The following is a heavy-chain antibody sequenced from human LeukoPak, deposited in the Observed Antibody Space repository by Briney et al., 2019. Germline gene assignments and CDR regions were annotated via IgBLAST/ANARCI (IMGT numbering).Heavy chain of an antibody. D-gene: IGHD5-12*01. CDR1: GFTFSSYG. CDR3: ARANTYDSNYYYGMDV. V-gene: IGHV3-33*01. CDR2: IWYDGSNK. J-gene: IGHJ6*02. Sequence: GRSVRLSCAASGFTFSSYGMHWVRQAPGKGLEWVAVIWYDGSNKYYADSVKGRFTISRDNSKNTLYLQMNSLRAEDTAVYYCARANTYDSNYYYGMDVWGQGTTVTVSS.